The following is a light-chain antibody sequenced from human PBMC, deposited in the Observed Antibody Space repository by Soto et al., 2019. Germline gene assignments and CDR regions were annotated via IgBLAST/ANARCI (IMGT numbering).Light chain of an antibody. CDR1: QSVSTD. V-gene: IGKV3-15*01. CDR3: QQYNEWPPIT. Sequence: VMTQSPPTLSVSPGERATLSCRASQSVSTDLAWYQQKPGQAPRLLIYGASTRATDVPARFSGGGSGTEFTLTISSLHSEDVAIYYCQQYNEWPPITFGPGTKVDIK. J-gene: IGKJ3*01. CDR2: GAS.